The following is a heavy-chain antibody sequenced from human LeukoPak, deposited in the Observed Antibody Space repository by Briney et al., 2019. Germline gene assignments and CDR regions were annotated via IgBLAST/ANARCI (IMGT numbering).Heavy chain of an antibody. Sequence: GGSLRLSCAASGFTFSSYAMSWVCQAPGKGLEWVSAISGSGGSTYYADSVKGRFTISRDNSKNTLYLQMNSLRAEDTAVYYCAKEEGVEWLGTNYFDYWGQGTLVTVSS. CDR1: GFTFSSYA. J-gene: IGHJ4*02. CDR2: ISGSGGST. CDR3: AKEEGVEWLGTNYFDY. V-gene: IGHV3-23*01. D-gene: IGHD6-19*01.